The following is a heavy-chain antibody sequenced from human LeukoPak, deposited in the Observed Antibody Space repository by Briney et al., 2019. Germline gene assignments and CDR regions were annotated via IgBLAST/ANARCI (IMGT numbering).Heavy chain of an antibody. CDR2: ISAYNGNT. J-gene: IGHJ4*02. V-gene: IGHV1-18*01. CDR1: GYTFTSYG. Sequence: ASVKVSCKASGYTFTSYGISWVRQAPGQGLEWMGWISAYNGNTNYAQKLQGRVTMTTDTSTSTAYMELRSLRSDDTAVYYCARARVMGSYYYDYVWGYGGKYYFDYWGQGTLVTVSS. CDR3: ARARVMGSYYYDYVWGYGGKYYFDY. D-gene: IGHD3-16*01.